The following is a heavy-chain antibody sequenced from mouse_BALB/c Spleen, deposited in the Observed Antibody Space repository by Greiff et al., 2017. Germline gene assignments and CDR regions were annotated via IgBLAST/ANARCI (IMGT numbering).Heavy chain of an antibody. CDR1: GYSITSGYY. CDR2: ISYDGSN. CDR3: AYGSSYFDY. Sequence: EVQRVESGPGLVKPSQSLSLTCSVTGYSITSGYYWNWIRQFPGNKLEWMGYISYDGSNNYNPSLKNRISITRDTSKNQFFLKLNSVTTEDTATYYCAYGSSYFDYWGQGTTLTVSS. D-gene: IGHD1-1*01. J-gene: IGHJ2*01. V-gene: IGHV3-6*02.